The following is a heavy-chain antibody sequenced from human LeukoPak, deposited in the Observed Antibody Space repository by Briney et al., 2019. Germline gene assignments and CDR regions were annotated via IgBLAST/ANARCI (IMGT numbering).Heavy chain of an antibody. D-gene: IGHD6-19*01. CDR3: ATLLTSGYSSGWSAFDY. CDR2: INPNSGGT. CDR1: GYTFTGYY. J-gene: IGHJ4*02. V-gene: IGHV1-2*02. Sequence: ASVKVSCKASGYTFTGYYMHWVRQAPGQGLEWMGWINPNSGGTNYAQKFQGRVTMTRDTSISPAYMELSRLRSDDPAVYHCATLLTSGYSSGWSAFDYWGQGTLVTVSS.